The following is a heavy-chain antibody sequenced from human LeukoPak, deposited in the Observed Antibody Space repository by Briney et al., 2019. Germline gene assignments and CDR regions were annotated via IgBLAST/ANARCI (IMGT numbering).Heavy chain of an antibody. CDR2: ISSSSSYI. V-gene: IGHV3-21*01. CDR1: GFTFSSYS. J-gene: IGHJ4*02. CDR3: ASHFITRLDY. D-gene: IGHD3-10*01. Sequence: PGGSLRLSCVASGFTFSSYSMNWVRQAPGKGLEWVSSISSSSSYIYYADSVKGRFTIFRDNAKNSLYLQMNSLRAEDTAVFYCASHFITRLDYWGQGTLVTVSS.